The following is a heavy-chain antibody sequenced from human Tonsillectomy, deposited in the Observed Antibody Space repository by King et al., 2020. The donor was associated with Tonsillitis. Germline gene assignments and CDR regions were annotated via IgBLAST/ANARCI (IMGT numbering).Heavy chain of an antibody. Sequence: TLKESGPVLVKPTETLTLTCTVSGFSLSNARMGVSWIRQPPGKSLEWLAHLFSNDGKSYSTSLKSRPTISKDTPKNQVVLTMTNMDPVDTAIYYCARTIRYHWNYDGMDVWGQGTTVTVSS. CDR2: LFSNDGK. V-gene: IGHV2-26*01. CDR3: ARTIRYHWNYDGMDV. D-gene: IGHD1-20*01. J-gene: IGHJ6*02. CDR1: GFSLSNARMG.